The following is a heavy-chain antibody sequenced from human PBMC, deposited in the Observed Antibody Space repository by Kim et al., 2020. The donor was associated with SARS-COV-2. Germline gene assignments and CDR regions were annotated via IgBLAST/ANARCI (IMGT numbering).Heavy chain of an antibody. CDR2: INGSGGST. CDR1: GFTFSSYA. V-gene: IGHV3-23*01. Sequence: GGSLRLSCAASGFTFSSYAMSWVRQAPGKGLEWVSAINGSGGSTYNADSVEGRFTNSRDNSKNTLYLQMHILRAEVMAIFYCAKGVWGYNGFDPWGQGTLVTVSS. CDR3: AKGVWGYNGFDP. D-gene: IGHD6-13*01. J-gene: IGHJ5*02.